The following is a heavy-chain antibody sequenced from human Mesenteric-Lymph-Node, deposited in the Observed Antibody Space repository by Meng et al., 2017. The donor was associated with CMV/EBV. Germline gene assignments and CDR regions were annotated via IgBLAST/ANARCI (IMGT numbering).Heavy chain of an antibody. CDR2: IDHSGRT. J-gene: IGHJ4*02. D-gene: IGHD3-10*01. CDR3: ARSRYYYGHYFDY. V-gene: IGHV4-34*01. Sequence: SETLSLTCGVYGGSLSGHYWSWIRQPPGKGLEWIGEIDHSGRTKYSPSLKSRVSISVDMSKNQFSLKLSSVTAADTAEYYCARSRYYYGHYFDYWGQGALVTVSS. CDR1: GGSLSGHY.